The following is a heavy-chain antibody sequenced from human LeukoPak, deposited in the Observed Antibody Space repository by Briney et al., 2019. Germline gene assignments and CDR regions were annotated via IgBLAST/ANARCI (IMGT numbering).Heavy chain of an antibody. D-gene: IGHD3-22*01. Sequence: SETLSLTCTVSGDSISGYYWSWIRQPPGKGLEWIGYIYYSGSTNYNPSLKSRVTISVDTSKNQFSLKLSSVTAADTAVYYCARDGPITMTSYNYYYGMDVWGQGTTVTVSS. CDR2: IYYSGST. CDR3: ARDGPITMTSYNYYYGMDV. J-gene: IGHJ6*02. V-gene: IGHV4-59*01. CDR1: GDSISGYY.